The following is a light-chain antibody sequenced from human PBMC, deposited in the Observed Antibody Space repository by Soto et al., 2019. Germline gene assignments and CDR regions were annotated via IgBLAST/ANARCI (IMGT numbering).Light chain of an antibody. CDR1: QNVFSS. CDR2: DTS. V-gene: IGKV3-11*01. Sequence: EIVLTQSPVTLSLSPGERATLSCRASQNVFSSLAWYQQKPGQAPRLLIYDTSTRATAIPARFRGSGSGTDFTLTISSLEPEDFAVYYCHQGSNWPLTFGGGTKVEIK. CDR3: HQGSNWPLT. J-gene: IGKJ4*01.